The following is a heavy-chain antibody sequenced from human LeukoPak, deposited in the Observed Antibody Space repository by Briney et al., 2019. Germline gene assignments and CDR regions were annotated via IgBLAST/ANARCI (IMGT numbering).Heavy chain of an antibody. CDR1: GFTLSSVW. CDR2: IKSKSDGVTT. J-gene: IGHJ4*02. CDR3: TPLIGYCSGGSCRGVDY. V-gene: IGHV3-15*01. Sequence: GGSLRLSCAASGFTLSSVWMNWVRQAPGKGLEWVGRIKSKSDGVTTDYAAPVKGRFTISRDDSKNTLYLQINSLKTEDTAVYYCTPLIGYCSGGSCRGVDYWGQGTLVTVSS. D-gene: IGHD2-15*01.